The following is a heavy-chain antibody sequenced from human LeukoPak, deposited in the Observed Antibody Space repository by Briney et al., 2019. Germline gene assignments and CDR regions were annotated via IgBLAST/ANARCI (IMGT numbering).Heavy chain of an antibody. V-gene: IGHV4-59*01. J-gene: IGHJ4*02. CDR1: GASISSWY. CDR2: IYGSGNT. Sequence: PSETLSLTCTVSGASISSWYWSWIRQPPGKGLEWIGYIYGSGNTNYNPSLKSRVTMSIDTSKNQFSLKLSSVTAADTAVYYCARGPAGYSSGWYGEGYGYWGQGTLVTVSS. D-gene: IGHD6-19*01. CDR3: ARGPAGYSSGWYGEGYGY.